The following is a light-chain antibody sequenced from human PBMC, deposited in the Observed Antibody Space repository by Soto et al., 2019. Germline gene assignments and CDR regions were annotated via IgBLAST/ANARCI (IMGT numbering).Light chain of an antibody. J-gene: IGLJ1*01. V-gene: IGLV2-14*01. CDR2: EVS. Sequence: QSVLNQPASVSGSPGQSITISCTGTSSDVGGYNYVSWYQQHPGKAPKLMIYEVSNRPSGVSNRFSGSKSGNTASLTISGLPAEDEADYYCSSYTSSSTPYVFGTGTKLTVL. CDR3: SSYTSSSTPYV. CDR1: SSDVGGYNY.